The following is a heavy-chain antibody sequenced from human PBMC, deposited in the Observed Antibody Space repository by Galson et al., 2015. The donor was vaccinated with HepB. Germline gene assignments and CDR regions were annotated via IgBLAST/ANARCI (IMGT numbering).Heavy chain of an antibody. V-gene: IGHV3-23*01. CDR3: ARAPLGYCSTTSCYTGGGYPLRY. D-gene: IGHD2-2*02. J-gene: IGHJ4*02. Sequence: SLRLSCAASGFTFSSYAMSWVRQAPGKGLEWVSSISASGDATHYTDSVKGRFTISRDNSKNTLYLQMNSLRAEDAAVYYCARAPLGYCSTTSCYTGGGYPLRYWGQGTLVTVSS. CDR1: GFTFSSYA. CDR2: ISASGDAT.